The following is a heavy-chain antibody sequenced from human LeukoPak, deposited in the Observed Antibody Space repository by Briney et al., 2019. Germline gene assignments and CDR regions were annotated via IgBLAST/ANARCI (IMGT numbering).Heavy chain of an antibody. CDR3: ARDPVNYYDFWSGYPYYMDV. CDR1: GGSISSGGYY. CDR2: IYHSGST. V-gene: IGHV4-30-2*01. D-gene: IGHD3-3*01. Sequence: SETLSLTCTVSGGSISSGGYYWSWIRQPPGKGLEWIGYIYHSGSTYYNPSLKSRVTISVDRSKNQFSLKLSSVTAADTAVYYCARDPVNYYDFWSGYPYYMDVWGKGTTVTVSS. J-gene: IGHJ6*03.